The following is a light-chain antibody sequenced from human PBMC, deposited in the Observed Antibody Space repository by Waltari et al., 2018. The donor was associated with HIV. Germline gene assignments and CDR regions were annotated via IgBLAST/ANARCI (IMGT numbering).Light chain of an antibody. CDR2: GTS. CDR1: RSVYSNY. CDR3: QQYGSSFLT. J-gene: IGKJ3*01. V-gene: IGKV3-20*01. Sequence: VLTQSPATLSLSPGERATLSCRASRSVYSNYLAWYQQRPGQTPRLLIYGTSNRATGIPDRFTGGGSGADFTLSISSLEPDDFAVYYCQQYGSSFLTFGPGTKVEI.